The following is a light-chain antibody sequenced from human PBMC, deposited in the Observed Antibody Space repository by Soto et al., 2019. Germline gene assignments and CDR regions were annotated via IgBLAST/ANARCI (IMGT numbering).Light chain of an antibody. V-gene: IGLV1-40*01. Sequence: QSVLTQPPSVSGAPGQKVTISCTRSSSNIGAAYDVHWYQHLPGTAPKLLIYGNNNRPSGVPDRFSGSKSGTSASLAITGFQAEDEADYYCQFYDSSLSGWVFGGGTKVTVL. CDR3: QFYDSSLSGWV. CDR1: SSNIGAAYD. CDR2: GNN. J-gene: IGLJ3*02.